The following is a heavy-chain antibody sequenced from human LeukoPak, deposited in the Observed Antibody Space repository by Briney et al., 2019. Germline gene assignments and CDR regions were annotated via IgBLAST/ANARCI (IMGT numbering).Heavy chain of an antibody. V-gene: IGHV5-51*01. J-gene: IGHJ4*02. CDR3: ARHFGNWKNFDF. D-gene: IGHD1-1*01. CDR1: GYSFTNYW. CDR2: IYPDDSDT. Sequence: GESLKISCKGSGYSFTNYWIGWARQMPGKGLEWMGIIYPDDSDTRYSPSFQGQVTISADKSIRTAYLHWSSLKASDTAIYYCARHFGNWKNFDFWGRGTLVTVSS.